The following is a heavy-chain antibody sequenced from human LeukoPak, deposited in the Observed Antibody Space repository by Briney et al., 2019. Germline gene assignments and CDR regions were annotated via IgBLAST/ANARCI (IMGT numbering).Heavy chain of an antibody. D-gene: IGHD3-22*01. V-gene: IGHV3-33*01. Sequence: PGGSLRLSCAVSGFTLSDYGIHWVRQAPGKGLEWVTIISSDGSIKYADSVKGRFTVSRDSSKNTVYLQMNSLRAEDTAVYYCAREYDSSGYYTNWGQGTLVTVSS. CDR3: AREYDSSGYYTN. J-gene: IGHJ4*02. CDR2: ISSDGSIK. CDR1: GFTLSDYG.